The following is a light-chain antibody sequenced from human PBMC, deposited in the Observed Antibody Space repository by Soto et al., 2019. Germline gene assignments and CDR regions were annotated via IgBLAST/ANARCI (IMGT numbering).Light chain of an antibody. Sequence: EIVLTQSPATLSLSPGERANLSCRASQSVDSYLAWSQQKPGQAPRLLIYDASNRAAGIPARFSGSGSGTDFTLTISNLEPEDFAVYFCQQRSNWQLTFGGGTRVEIK. V-gene: IGKV3-11*01. J-gene: IGKJ4*01. CDR2: DAS. CDR1: QSVDSY. CDR3: QQRSNWQLT.